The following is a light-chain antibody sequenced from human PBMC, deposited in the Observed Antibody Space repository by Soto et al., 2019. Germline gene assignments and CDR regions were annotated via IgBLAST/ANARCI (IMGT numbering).Light chain of an antibody. CDR3: SSYTSSSTVV. CDR1: SSDIGGYNY. V-gene: IGLV2-14*01. Sequence: QSVLTQPASVSGSPGQSITIPCAGTSSDIGGYNYVSWYQQHPGKAPKVMIYEVSQRPSGDSNRFSGSKSGNTASLTISGLQAEDEADYWCSSYTSSSTVVFGTGTKVTVL. J-gene: IGLJ1*01. CDR2: EVS.